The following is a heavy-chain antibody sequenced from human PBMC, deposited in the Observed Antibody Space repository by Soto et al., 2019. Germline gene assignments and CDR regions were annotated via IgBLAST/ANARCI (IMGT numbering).Heavy chain of an antibody. Sequence: NPSETLSLTCTVSGGSISSGDYYWSWIRQPPGKGLEWIGYIYYSGSTYYNPSLKSRVTISVDTSKNQFSLKLSSVTAADTAVYYCARDRPSTIVGATYFDYWGQGTLVTVSS. CDR2: IYYSGST. D-gene: IGHD1-26*01. CDR1: GGSISSGDYY. J-gene: IGHJ4*02. CDR3: ARDRPSTIVGATYFDY. V-gene: IGHV4-30-4*01.